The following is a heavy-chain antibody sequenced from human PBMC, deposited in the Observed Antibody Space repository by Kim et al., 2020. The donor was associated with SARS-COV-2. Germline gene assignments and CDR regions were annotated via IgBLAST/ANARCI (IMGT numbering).Heavy chain of an antibody. CDR2: IYYSGST. Sequence: SETLSLTCTVSGGSISSSSYYWGWIRQPPGKGLEWIGSIYYSGSTYYNPSLKSRDTISVDTSKNQFSLTLSSVTAADTAVYYCAREGTRGGPYCSGGSCDAQGQFDPWGQGTLVTVSS. D-gene: IGHD2-15*01. V-gene: IGHV4-39*02. CDR3: AREGTRGGPYCSGGSCDAQGQFDP. CDR1: GGSISSSSYY. J-gene: IGHJ5*02.